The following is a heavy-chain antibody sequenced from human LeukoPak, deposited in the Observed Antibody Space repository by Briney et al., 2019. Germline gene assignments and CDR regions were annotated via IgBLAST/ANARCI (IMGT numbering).Heavy chain of an antibody. CDR1: GGSFSGYY. CDR2: INHSGST. J-gene: IGHJ4*02. D-gene: IGHD3-22*01. Sequence: SETLSLTCAVYGGSFSGYYRSWIRQPPGKGLEWIGEINHSGSTNYNPSLKSRVTISVDTSKNQFSLKLSSVTAADTAVYYCAREGYYDSSGYFYFDYWGQGTLVTVSS. V-gene: IGHV4-34*01. CDR3: AREGYYDSSGYFYFDY.